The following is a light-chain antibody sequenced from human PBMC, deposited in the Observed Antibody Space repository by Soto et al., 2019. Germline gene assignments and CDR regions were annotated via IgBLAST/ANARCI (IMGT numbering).Light chain of an antibody. J-gene: IGKJ1*01. CDR1: QSISAW. V-gene: IGKV1-5*03. CDR3: QQYKYYST. CDR2: KAS. Sequence: DIQMTQSPSPLSASVGDRVTITCRASQSISAWLAWYQQKPGKAPKLLIYKASTLESGVPPRFSGSGSGTDFTLTISSLQPDDFATYYCQQYKYYSTFGQGTKVDIK.